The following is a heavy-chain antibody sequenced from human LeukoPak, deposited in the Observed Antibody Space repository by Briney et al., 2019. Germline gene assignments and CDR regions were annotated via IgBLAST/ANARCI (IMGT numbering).Heavy chain of an antibody. J-gene: IGHJ4*02. CDR1: GGSFSGYY. CDR3: ASSYADYEGVGY. V-gene: IGHV4-34*01. CDR2: INHSGST. D-gene: IGHD4-17*01. Sequence: PSETLSLTCAVYGGSFSGYYWSWIRQPPGKGLEWIGEINHSGSTNYNPSLKSRVTISVDTSKNQFSLKLSSVTAADTAVYYCASSYADYEGVGYWGQGTLVTVSS.